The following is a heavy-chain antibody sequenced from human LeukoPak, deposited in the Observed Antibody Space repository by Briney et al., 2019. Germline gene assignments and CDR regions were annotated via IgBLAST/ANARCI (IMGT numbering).Heavy chain of an antibody. CDR1: GFTFDDYT. CDR2: ISWDGGST. D-gene: IGHD3-3*01. V-gene: IGHV3-43D*03. CDR3: AKMGTSGYQSDY. J-gene: IGHJ4*02. Sequence: GGSLGLSCAASGFTFDDYTMHWVRQAPGKGLEWVSLISWDGGSTYYADSVKGRFTISRDNSKNSLYLQMNSLRAEDTALYYCAKMGTSGYQSDYWGQGTLVTVSS.